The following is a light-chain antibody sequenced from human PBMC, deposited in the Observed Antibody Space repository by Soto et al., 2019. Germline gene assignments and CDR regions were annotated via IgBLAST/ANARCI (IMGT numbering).Light chain of an antibody. CDR2: TAS. CDR3: QQLNSYPIT. J-gene: IGKJ5*01. V-gene: IGKV1-9*01. CDR1: QGISSY. Sequence: DIQLAQSPSFLSASVGDRVTITCRASQGISSYLAWYQQKAGKAPKLLIYTASTLQNGVTSRFSGSASGTEFTLTISSLQPEDFATYYCQQLNSYPITFGQGTRLEIK.